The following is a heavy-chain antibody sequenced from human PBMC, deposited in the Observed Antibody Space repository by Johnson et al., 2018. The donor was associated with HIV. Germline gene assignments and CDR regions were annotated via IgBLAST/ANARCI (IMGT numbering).Heavy chain of an antibody. CDR2: IHSRGST. D-gene: IGHD4-23*01. J-gene: IGHJ3*02. V-gene: IGHV3-66*03. CDR1: GFTVSRNY. CDR3: ARDPGNGGRPFDAFDI. Sequence: VQLVESGGGLIQPEGSLRLSCAVFGFTVSRNYMSWVRQAPGKGMEWVSAIHSRGSTYYADSVKGRFTISRDNSTNTVFLQMDSLRGEDTAVYYCARDPGNGGRPFDAFDIWGQGTMVTVSS.